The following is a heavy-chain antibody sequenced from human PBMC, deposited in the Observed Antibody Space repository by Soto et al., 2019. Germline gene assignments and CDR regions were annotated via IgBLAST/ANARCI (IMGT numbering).Heavy chain of an antibody. V-gene: IGHV1-18*01. J-gene: IGHJ5*02. CDR1: GYTFTSYG. Sequence: ASVKVSCKASGYTFTSYGISWVRQAPGQGLEWMGWISAYNGNTNYAQKRQGRVTMTTDTSTSTAYMELRSLRSDDTAVYYCAREPASYYDFWSGHHQANWFDPWGQGTLVTVSS. CDR3: AREPASYYDFWSGHHQANWFDP. D-gene: IGHD3-3*01. CDR2: ISAYNGNT.